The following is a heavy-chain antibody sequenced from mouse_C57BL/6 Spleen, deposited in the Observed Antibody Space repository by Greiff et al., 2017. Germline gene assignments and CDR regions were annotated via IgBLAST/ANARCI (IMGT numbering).Heavy chain of an antibody. CDR1: GFSLTSYG. CDR2: IWGDGST. J-gene: IGHJ2*01. D-gene: IGHD4-1*01. Sequence: QVQLKESGPGLVAPEQSLSISCTASGFSLTSYGVSWVRQPPGKGLEWLGAIWGDGSTNYHTALISRLDISKDNSKSQVFLKLNRLQTDDTATYYGAKTETVTFDYWGQGTTLTVSS. CDR3: AKTETVTFDY. V-gene: IGHV2-3*01.